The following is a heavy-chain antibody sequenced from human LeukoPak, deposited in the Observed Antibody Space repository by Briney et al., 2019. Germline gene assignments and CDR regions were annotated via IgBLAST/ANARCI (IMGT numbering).Heavy chain of an antibody. V-gene: IGHV3-21*01. J-gene: IGHJ4*02. Sequence: GGSLRLSCAASGFTFSSYSMNWVRQAPGKGLEWVSSISSSSSYIYYADSVKGRFTISRDNAKNSLYLQMNSLRAEDTAVYYCARGGTSEYSSWYYYNILLVSYWGQGTLVTVSS. CDR2: ISSSSSYI. CDR1: GFTFSSYS. D-gene: IGHD6-6*01. CDR3: ARGGTSEYSSWYYYNILLVSY.